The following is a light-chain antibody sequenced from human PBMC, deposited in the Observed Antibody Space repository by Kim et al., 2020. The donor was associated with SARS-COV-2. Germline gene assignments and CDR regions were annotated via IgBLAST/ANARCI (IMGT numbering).Light chain of an antibody. V-gene: IGKV1-5*03. CDR1: QSIGYW. Sequence: SASVGYRVTITCRASQSIGYWLAWYQHRPGKAPNLLIYKASSLESGVPSRFSGGGSGTEFTLTISSLQPDDFASYFCQQYNILPYTFCQGTKLVIK. CDR2: KAS. J-gene: IGKJ2*01. CDR3: QQYNILPYT.